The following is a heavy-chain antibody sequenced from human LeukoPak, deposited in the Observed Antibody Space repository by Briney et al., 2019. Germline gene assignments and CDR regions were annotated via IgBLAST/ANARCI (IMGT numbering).Heavy chain of an antibody. Sequence: GGSLRLSCAASGFTFSSYAMHWVRQAPGKGLEWVAVISYDGSNKYYADSVKGRFTISRDNSKNTLYLQMNSLRAEDTAVYYCARDSEEITFGRYEYFDYWGQGTLVTVSS. CDR2: ISYDGSNK. CDR3: ARDSEEITFGRYEYFDY. CDR1: GFTFSSYA. J-gene: IGHJ4*02. D-gene: IGHD3-16*01. V-gene: IGHV3-30*14.